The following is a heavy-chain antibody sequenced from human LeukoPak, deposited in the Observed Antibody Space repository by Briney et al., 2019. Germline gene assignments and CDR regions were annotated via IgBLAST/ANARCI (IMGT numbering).Heavy chain of an antibody. CDR2: ISWNSGSI. J-gene: IGHJ5*02. CDR1: GFTFDDYA. Sequence: GGSLRLSCAASGFTFDDYAMHWVRHAPGKGLEWVSGISWNSGSIGYADSVKGRFTISRDNAKNSLYLQMNSLRAEDTALYYCAKDITSSGRGWFDPWAREPWSPSPQ. CDR3: AKDITSSGRGWFDP. V-gene: IGHV3-9*01. D-gene: IGHD3-22*01.